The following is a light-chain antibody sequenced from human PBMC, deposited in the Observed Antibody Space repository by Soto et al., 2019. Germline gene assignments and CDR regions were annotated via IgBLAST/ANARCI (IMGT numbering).Light chain of an antibody. J-gene: IGKJ5*01. CDR2: DAS. CDR3: QQFNNYRIT. Sequence: AIQLTQSPSSLSASVGDRFTITWRASQGISSALAWYQQKPGKAPKLLIYDASSLESGVPSRFSGSGSGTDFTLTISSLQPEDFATYYCQQFNNYRITFGQGTRLEI. V-gene: IGKV1D-13*01. CDR1: QGISSA.